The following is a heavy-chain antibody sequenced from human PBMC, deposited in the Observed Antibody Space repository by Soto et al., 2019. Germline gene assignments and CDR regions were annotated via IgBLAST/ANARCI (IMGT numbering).Heavy chain of an antibody. D-gene: IGHD6-13*01. CDR2: IRSKTYGATT. V-gene: IGHV3-49*03. Sequence: PGGSLRLSCTGSGFTFSNYPLTWFRQAPGKGLEWVSFIRSKTYGATTEYAASVKGRFTIPRDDSKRVVYLQMDSLETEDTAVYYCTRGRRPITAAPYYFSAYWGQGTLVTVCS. CDR3: TRGRRPITAAPYYFSAY. CDR1: GFTFSNYP. J-gene: IGHJ4*02.